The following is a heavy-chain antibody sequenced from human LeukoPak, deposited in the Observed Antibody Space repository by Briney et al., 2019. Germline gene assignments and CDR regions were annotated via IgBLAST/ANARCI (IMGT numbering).Heavy chain of an antibody. V-gene: IGHV3-72*01. CDR2: TGNKANSYTT. D-gene: IGHD6-6*01. J-gene: IGHJ6*02. CDR3: GRGGYSSSSFYGMDV. CDR1: GFTFSDQY. Sequence: PGGSLRLSCAASGFTFSDQYMEWVRQAPGKGLEWIGHTGNKANSYTTEYAASVKGRFSISRDDSKNSLYLQMNSLKTEDTAVYYCGRGGYSSSSFYGMDVWGQGTTVTVSS.